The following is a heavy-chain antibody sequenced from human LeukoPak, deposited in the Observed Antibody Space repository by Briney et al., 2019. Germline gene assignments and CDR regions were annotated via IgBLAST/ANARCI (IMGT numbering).Heavy chain of an antibody. CDR1: GYTLTELS. V-gene: IGHV1-24*01. D-gene: IGHD5-18*01. J-gene: IGHJ4*02. CDR3: ATVPRSYGTMVFDY. Sequence: ASVKVSCKVSGYTLTELSMHWVRQAPGKGLEWMGGFDPEDGETIYARKFQGRVTMTEDTSTDTAYMELSSLRSEDTAVYYCATVPRSYGTMVFDYWGQGTLVTVSS. CDR2: FDPEDGET.